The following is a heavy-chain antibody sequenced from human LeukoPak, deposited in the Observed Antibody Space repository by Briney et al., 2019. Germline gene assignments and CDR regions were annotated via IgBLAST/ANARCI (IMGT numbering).Heavy chain of an antibody. CDR1: GYTFTNYY. CDR3: ARVDYGDYSYYFDY. V-gene: IGHV1-46*01. Sequence: GASVKVSCKASGYTFTNYYIHWVRQAPGQGLECMGIINPSGGSTSYAQKFQGRVTITADKSTSTAYMELSSLRSEDTAVYYCARVDYGDYSYYFDYWGQGTLVTVSS. J-gene: IGHJ4*02. D-gene: IGHD4-17*01. CDR2: INPSGGST.